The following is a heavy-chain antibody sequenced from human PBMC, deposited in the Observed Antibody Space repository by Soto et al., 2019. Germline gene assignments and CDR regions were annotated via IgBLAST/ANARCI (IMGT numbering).Heavy chain of an antibody. Sequence: QAQLVQSGAEVKKPGASVKVSCKASGYNFTRFGISWERQAPGQGLEWMEWISAHNGDTNYVQKFQGRVTITTDTCRRTTYMEFRSLRYDDTAVYYCARLDMVEPAMLYVMVVLGQWTTVTVSS. CDR2: ISAHNGDT. V-gene: IGHV1-18*01. CDR3: ARLDMVEPAMLYVMVV. J-gene: IGHJ6*02. CDR1: GYNFTRFG. D-gene: IGHD2-15*01.